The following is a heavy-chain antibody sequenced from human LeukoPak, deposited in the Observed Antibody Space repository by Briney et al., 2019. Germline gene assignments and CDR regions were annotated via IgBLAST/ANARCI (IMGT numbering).Heavy chain of an antibody. CDR1: GGSISSGGYS. D-gene: IGHD1-26*01. V-gene: IGHV4-30-2*01. CDR3: ARGGARPFDY. Sequence: SQTLSLTCAVSGGSISSGGYSWSWIRQPPGKGLEWIGYIYHSGSTYYNPSLKSRVTISVDRSKNQFSLKLSSVTAADTAVYYCARGGARPFDYWGQGTLVTVSS. J-gene: IGHJ4*02. CDR2: IYHSGST.